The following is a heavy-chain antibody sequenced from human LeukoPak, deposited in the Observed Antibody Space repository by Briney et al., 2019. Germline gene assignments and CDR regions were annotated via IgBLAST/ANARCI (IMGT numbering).Heavy chain of an antibody. CDR2: ILGSGGST. CDR3: AKWGDYDVLTGYYVPDY. Sequence: AATLRLSCAASGFTFSNYAMSWVRQAPGKGLEWVSAILGSGGSTYYEDSVKGRFTVSRDNSKSTLYLQMNSLRAEDTALYYCAKWGDYDVLTGYYVPDYWGQGTLVTVSS. J-gene: IGHJ4*02. V-gene: IGHV3-23*01. CDR1: GFTFSNYA. D-gene: IGHD3-9*01.